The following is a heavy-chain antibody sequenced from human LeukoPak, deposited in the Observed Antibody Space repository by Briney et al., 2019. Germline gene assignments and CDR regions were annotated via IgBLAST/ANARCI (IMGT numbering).Heavy chain of an antibody. Sequence: SETLSLTCTVSGGSISSSSYYWGWIRQPPGKGLEWIGSIYYSGSTYYNPSLKSRVTISVDTSKNQFSLKLSSVTAADTDVYYCASLIAAAVYFDYWGQGTLVTVS. J-gene: IGHJ4*02. CDR2: IYYSGST. CDR3: ASLIAAAVYFDY. D-gene: IGHD6-13*01. CDR1: GGSISSSSYY. V-gene: IGHV4-39*01.